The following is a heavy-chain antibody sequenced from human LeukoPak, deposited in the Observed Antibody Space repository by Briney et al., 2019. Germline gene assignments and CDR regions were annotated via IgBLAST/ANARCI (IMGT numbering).Heavy chain of an antibody. D-gene: IGHD6-6*01. CDR1: GGSISSGGYY. CDR2: IYYSGST. CDR3: ASTRPSSPLYYYYYYMDV. V-gene: IGHV4-31*03. J-gene: IGHJ6*03. Sequence: PSETLSLTCTVSGGSISSGGYYWSWIRQHPGKGLEWIGYIYYSGSTYYNPSLKSRVTISVDTSKNQFSLKLSSVTAADTAVYYCASTRPSSPLYYYYYYMDVWGKGTTVTVSS.